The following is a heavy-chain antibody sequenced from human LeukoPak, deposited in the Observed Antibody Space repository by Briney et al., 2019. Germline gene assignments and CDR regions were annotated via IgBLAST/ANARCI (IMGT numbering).Heavy chain of an antibody. V-gene: IGHV4-39*07. J-gene: IGHJ5*02. CDR1: GGSISSSSYY. CDR2: IYYSGST. Sequence: PSETLSLTCTVSGGSISSSSYYWGWIRQPPGKGLEWIGSIYYSGSTYYNPSLKSRVTISVDTSKNQFSLKLSSVTAADTAVYYCARNIKLPRQWLSQKGAWFDPWGQGTLVTVSS. D-gene: IGHD6-19*01. CDR3: ARNIKLPRQWLSQKGAWFDP.